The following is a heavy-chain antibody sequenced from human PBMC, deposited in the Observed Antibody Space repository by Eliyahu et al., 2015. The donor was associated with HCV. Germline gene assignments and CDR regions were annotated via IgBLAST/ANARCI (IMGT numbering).Heavy chain of an antibody. J-gene: IGHJ5*02. Sequence: EVQLVESGGGLVQPGGSLRLSCAASGFTFSSYEMDWVRQAPGKGLEWXSYISTGGSLKYXADSVKGRFTISRDDAKNSLYLEMNSLRVEDSAVYYCARDARRDVSGSTRYNYFDPWGQGTLVTVSS. CDR3: ARDARRDVSGSTRYNYFDP. V-gene: IGHV3-48*03. CDR1: GFTFSSYE. CDR2: ISTGGSLK. D-gene: IGHD3-10*01.